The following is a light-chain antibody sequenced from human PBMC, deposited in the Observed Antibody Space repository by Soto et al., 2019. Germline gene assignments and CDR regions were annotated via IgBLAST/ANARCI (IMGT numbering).Light chain of an antibody. CDR2: GAS. Sequence: EIVLTQSPGTLSLSPGERVTLSCRASQRVITTYLAWQQQKPGQAPRLLIYGASNMATGIPERFSGSGSGTDFTLTISRLEPEDSAVYYCQQYGNLPWTFGQGTKVEIK. V-gene: IGKV3-20*01. CDR1: QRVITTY. J-gene: IGKJ1*01. CDR3: QQYGNLPWT.